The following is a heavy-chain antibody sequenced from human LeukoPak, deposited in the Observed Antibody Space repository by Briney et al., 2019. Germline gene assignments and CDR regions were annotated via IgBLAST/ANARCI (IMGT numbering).Heavy chain of an antibody. D-gene: IGHD6-13*01. CDR2: IIPILGTA. CDR3: AREESSRLSAWFDP. Sequence: SVKVSCKASGGTFSSYAISWVRQAPGQGLEWMGGIIPILGTANYAQKFQGRVTITADESTSTAYMELSSLRSEDTAVYYCAREESSRLSAWFDPWGQGTLVTVSS. CDR1: GGTFSSYA. V-gene: IGHV1-69*01. J-gene: IGHJ5*02.